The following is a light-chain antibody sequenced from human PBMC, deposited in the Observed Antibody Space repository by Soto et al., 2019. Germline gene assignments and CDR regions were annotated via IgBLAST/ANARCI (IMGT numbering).Light chain of an antibody. CDR3: LQAYNYPIT. CDR1: QGIRND. CDR2: AAS. J-gene: IGKJ5*01. V-gene: IGKV1-6*01. Sequence: AQSPSSMSASVGDRVTITCRASQGIRNDLGWYQQKPGKAPKLMIYAASSLQSGVPSRFSGSGSGTDFNLTLRRLQTEDCATYEGLQAYNYPITSGPQTRLETK.